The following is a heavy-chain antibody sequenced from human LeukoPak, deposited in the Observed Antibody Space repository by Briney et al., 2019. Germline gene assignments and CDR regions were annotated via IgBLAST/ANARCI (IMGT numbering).Heavy chain of an antibody. D-gene: IGHD3-10*01. CDR3: ARHWMVRGSDAFDI. Sequence: PSETLSLTCTVSGGSISSYYWSWIRQPPGKGLEWIGYIYYSGSTNYNPSLKSRVTISVDTSKNQFSLKLSSVTAADTAVYYCARHWMVRGSDAFDIWGQGTMVTVSS. CDR1: GGSISSYY. CDR2: IYYSGST. J-gene: IGHJ3*02. V-gene: IGHV4-59*08.